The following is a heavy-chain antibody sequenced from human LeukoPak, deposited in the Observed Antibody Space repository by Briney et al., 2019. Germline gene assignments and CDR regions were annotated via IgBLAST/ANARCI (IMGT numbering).Heavy chain of an antibody. CDR2: ISISGTTM. Sequence: QPGGSLRLSCAASGFAFSGYEMNWVRQAPGKGREWVSYISISGTTMFYADSVKGRFTISRDNSRTSLYLQMSSLRAEDTAVYYCARGGSSGYHYNAFDIWGLGTMVTVSS. V-gene: IGHV3-48*03. D-gene: IGHD3-22*01. CDR3: ARGGSSGYHYNAFDI. CDR1: GFAFSGYE. J-gene: IGHJ3*02.